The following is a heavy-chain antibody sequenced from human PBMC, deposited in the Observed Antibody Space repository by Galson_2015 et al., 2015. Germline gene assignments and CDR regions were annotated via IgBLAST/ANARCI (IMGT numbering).Heavy chain of an antibody. CDR3: ARSIPDYGDYCWFDP. CDR1: GYSFTSYW. Sequence: QSGAEVKKPGESLRISCTGSGYSFTSYWISWVRQMPGKGLEWMGRIDPSDSYTNYSPSFQGHVTISADKSISTAYLQWSSLKASDTAMYYCARSIPDYGDYCWFDPWGQGTLVIVSS. D-gene: IGHD4-17*01. V-gene: IGHV5-10-1*01. CDR2: IDPSDSYT. J-gene: IGHJ5*02.